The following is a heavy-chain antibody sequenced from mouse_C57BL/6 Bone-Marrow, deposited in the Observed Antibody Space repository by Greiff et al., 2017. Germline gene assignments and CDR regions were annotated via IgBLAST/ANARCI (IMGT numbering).Heavy chain of an antibody. D-gene: IGHD1-1*01. Sequence: EVKLVESGGDLVKPGGSLKLSCAASGFTFSSYGMSWVRQTPDKRLEWVANISSGGSYSYYPHSVKGRFTISRDNAKTTLYLHMSSLKSEDTAMYYCTSPHSYGSSFAYWGQGTLVTVSA. CDR3: TSPHSYGSSFAY. CDR2: ISSGGSYS. CDR1: GFTFSSYG. J-gene: IGHJ3*01. V-gene: IGHV5-6*01.